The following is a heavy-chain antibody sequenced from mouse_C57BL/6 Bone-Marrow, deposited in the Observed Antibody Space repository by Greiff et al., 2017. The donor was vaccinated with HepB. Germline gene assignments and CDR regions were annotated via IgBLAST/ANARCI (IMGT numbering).Heavy chain of an antibody. CDR1: GFTFSNYW. CDR2: IRLKSDNYAT. CDR3: TGDGYYDGFYYAMDY. V-gene: IGHV6-3*01. Sequence: EVKLMESGGGLVQPGGSMKLSCVASGFTFSNYWMNWVRQSPEKGLEWVAQIRLKSDNYATHYAESVKGRFTISRDDSKSSVYLQMNNLRAEDTGIYYCTGDGYYDGFYYAMDYWGQGTSVTVSS. D-gene: IGHD2-3*01. J-gene: IGHJ4*01.